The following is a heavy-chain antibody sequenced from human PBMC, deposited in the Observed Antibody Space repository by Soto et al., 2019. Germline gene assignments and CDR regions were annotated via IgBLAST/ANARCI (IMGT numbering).Heavy chain of an antibody. CDR3: AREGGSDDQYYYYGMDV. V-gene: IGHV3-33*01. CDR1: GFTFSSYG. Sequence: QVQLVESGGGVVQPGTSLRLSCAASGFTFSSYGMHWVRQAPGKGLEWVAVIWYDGSNKYYADSVKGRFTISRDNSKNTLYLQMNSLRAEDTAVYYCAREGGSDDQYYYYGMDVWGQGTTVTVSS. CDR2: IWYDGSNK. D-gene: IGHD3-10*01. J-gene: IGHJ6*02.